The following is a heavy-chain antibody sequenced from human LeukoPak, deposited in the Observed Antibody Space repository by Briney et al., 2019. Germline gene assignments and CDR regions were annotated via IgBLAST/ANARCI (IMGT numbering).Heavy chain of an antibody. CDR1: GGSISSYY. CDR3: ARAGYCSGGSCYLRYYYYYGMDV. CDR2: IYYSGST. V-gene: IGHV4-59*01. Sequence: SETLSLTCTVSGGSISSYYWSWIRQPPGKGLEWIGYIYYSGSTNYNPSLKCRVTISVDTSKNQFSLKLSSVTAADTAVYYCARAGYCSGGSCYLRYYYYYGMDVWGQGTTVTVSS. D-gene: IGHD2-15*01. J-gene: IGHJ6*02.